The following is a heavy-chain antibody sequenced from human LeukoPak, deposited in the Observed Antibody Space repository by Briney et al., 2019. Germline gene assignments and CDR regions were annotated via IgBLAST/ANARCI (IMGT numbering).Heavy chain of an antibody. Sequence: ASVKVSCKASGGTFSSYAISWVRQAPGQGLEWMGGIIPIFGTANYAQKFQGRVTITTDESTSTAYMELSSLRSEDTAVYYCARDARGATTRGWFDPWGQGTLVTVSS. CDR2: IIPIFGTA. V-gene: IGHV1-69*05. CDR3: ARDARGATTRGWFDP. J-gene: IGHJ5*02. CDR1: GGTFSSYA. D-gene: IGHD1-26*01.